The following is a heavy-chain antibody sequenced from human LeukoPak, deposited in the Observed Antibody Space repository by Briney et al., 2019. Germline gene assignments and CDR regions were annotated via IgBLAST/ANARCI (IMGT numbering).Heavy chain of an antibody. CDR1: GGSFSGDF. V-gene: IGHV4-34*01. J-gene: IGHJ6*02. Sequence: SETLSLTCVVYGGSFSGDFWSWIRQPPGKGLEWMGEINHSGSTNYNASLKSRVIISVDTFKNQSSLKLRSVTAADTAVYFCARVGGGRMVRGLINGMDVWGQGTTVTVSS. CDR3: ARVGGGRMVRGLINGMDV. CDR2: INHSGST. D-gene: IGHD3-10*01.